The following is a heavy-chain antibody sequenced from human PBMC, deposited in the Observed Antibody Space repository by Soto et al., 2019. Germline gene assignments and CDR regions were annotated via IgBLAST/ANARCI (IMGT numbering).Heavy chain of an antibody. Sequence: GAPVKGSCKESGYTLTSFYMHWVRQAPGQGLEWMGIINPSGGSTSYAQKFQGRVTMTRDTSTSTVYMELSSLRSEDKDVYYCARLYHDAFDIWGQGTMVTVSS. D-gene: IGHD3-16*02. J-gene: IGHJ3*02. CDR2: INPSGGST. V-gene: IGHV1-46*01. CDR1: GYTLTSFY. CDR3: ARLYHDAFDI.